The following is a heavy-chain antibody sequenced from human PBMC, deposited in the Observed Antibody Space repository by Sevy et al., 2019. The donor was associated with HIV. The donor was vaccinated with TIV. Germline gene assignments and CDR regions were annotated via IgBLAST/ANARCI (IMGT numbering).Heavy chain of an antibody. V-gene: IGHV3-30*04. Sequence: GGSLRLSCAASGFTFSSYAMHWVRQAPGKGLEWVAVISYDGSSKYYADSVKGRFTISRDNSKNTLYLQMNSLRAEDTAVYYSARGAAGIESDPYYYYYGMDVWGQGTTVTVSS. CDR1: GFTFSSYA. CDR3: ARGAAGIESDPYYYYYGMDV. D-gene: IGHD6-13*01. J-gene: IGHJ6*02. CDR2: ISYDGSSK.